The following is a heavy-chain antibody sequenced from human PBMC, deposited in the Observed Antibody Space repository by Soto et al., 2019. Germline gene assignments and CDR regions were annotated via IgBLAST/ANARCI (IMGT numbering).Heavy chain of an antibody. CDR3: AIFKMITFGGARGGFDY. V-gene: IGHV1-69*01. CDR1: GGTFSSYA. Sequence: QVQLVQSGAEVKKPGSSVKVSCKASGGTFSSYAISWVRQAPGQGLEWMGGIIPIFGTANYAQKFQGRVTITADESTSTAYMELSSLRSEDTAVYYCAIFKMITFGGARGGFDYWGQGTLVTVSS. D-gene: IGHD3-16*01. J-gene: IGHJ4*02. CDR2: IIPIFGTA.